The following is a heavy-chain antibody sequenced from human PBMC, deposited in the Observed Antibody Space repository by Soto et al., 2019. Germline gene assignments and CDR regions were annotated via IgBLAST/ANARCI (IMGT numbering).Heavy chain of an antibody. Sequence: QVQLQESGPRLVKPSETLSLTCTVSGGSISHFYWSWIRQSPGKGLEWLGYIYDSGSTSYNPSLKSRVTMSMDTSKTQFSLNLSSVTAADTAVYFCAASYYAILTGHLAFDIWGHGTMVTVSS. CDR2: IYDSGST. J-gene: IGHJ3*02. CDR3: AASYYAILTGHLAFDI. CDR1: GGSISHFY. D-gene: IGHD3-9*01. V-gene: IGHV4-59*01.